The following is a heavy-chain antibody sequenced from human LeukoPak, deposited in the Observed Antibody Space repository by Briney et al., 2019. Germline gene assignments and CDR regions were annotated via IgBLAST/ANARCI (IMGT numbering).Heavy chain of an antibody. Sequence: EASVKVSCKASGYTFTSYGISWVRQAPGQGLEWMGWISAYNGNTNYAQKLQGRVTMTTDTSTSTAYMELRSLRSDDTAVYYCARSSYYGSGTTPIDAFDIWGQGTMVTVSS. CDR1: GYTFTSYG. CDR2: ISAYNGNT. J-gene: IGHJ3*02. V-gene: IGHV1-18*01. CDR3: ARSSYYGSGTTPIDAFDI. D-gene: IGHD3-10*01.